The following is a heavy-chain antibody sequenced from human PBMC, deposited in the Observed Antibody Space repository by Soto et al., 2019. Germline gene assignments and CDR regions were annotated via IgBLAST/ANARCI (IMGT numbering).Heavy chain of an antibody. CDR2: ISSSGGST. CDR3: ARDLAVVAFSGQHDY. CDR1: GFTFSSYA. V-gene: IGHV3-23*01. J-gene: IGHJ4*02. Sequence: EVQLLESGGGLVQPGGSLRLSCAASGFTFSSYAMSWVRQAPGKGLEWVSTISSSGGSTNYAESVKGRVTISRDSSKNTLYLQMNSLRAEDTAVYYCARDLAVVAFSGQHDYWGQGTLVTVSS. D-gene: IGHD2-15*01.